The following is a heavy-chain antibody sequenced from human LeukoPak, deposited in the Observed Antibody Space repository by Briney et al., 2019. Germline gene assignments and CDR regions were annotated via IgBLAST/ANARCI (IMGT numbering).Heavy chain of an antibody. J-gene: IGHJ4*02. Sequence: ASVKVSCKASGYTFTGYYRHWVRQAPGQGLEWMGWISAYNGNTNYAQKLQGRVTMTTDTSTNTAYMELRSLRSDDTAVYYCARDLDGSGSYHYWGQGTLVAVSS. D-gene: IGHD3-10*01. CDR1: GYTFTGYY. CDR3: ARDLDGSGSYHY. V-gene: IGHV1-18*04. CDR2: ISAYNGNT.